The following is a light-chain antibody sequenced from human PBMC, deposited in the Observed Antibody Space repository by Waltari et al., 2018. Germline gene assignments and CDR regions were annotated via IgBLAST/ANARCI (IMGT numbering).Light chain of an antibody. Sequence: DVVLTQSPLSLPVTLGQPASISCRSSQSLGHTYLNWFQQRPGQSPRRLSYKVSNRDSGVPDRFSGSGSGTVFTLEISRVEAEDVGVYYCMQGTHWPYTFGQGTKLEIK. J-gene: IGKJ2*01. CDR3: MQGTHWPYT. CDR2: KVS. V-gene: IGKV2-30*01. CDR1: QSLGHTY.